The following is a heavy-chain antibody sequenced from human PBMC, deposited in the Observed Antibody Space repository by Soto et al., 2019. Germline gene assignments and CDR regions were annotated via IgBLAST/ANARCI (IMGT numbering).Heavy chain of an antibody. CDR3: ARGYEGIAAAGTYYGMDV. J-gene: IGHJ6*02. CDR2: IYYSGST. V-gene: IGHV4-61*01. D-gene: IGHD6-13*01. Sequence: SETLSLTCTVSGGSVSSGSYYWSWIRQPPVKGLEWIGYIYYSGSTNYNPSLKSRVTISVDTSKNQFSLKLSSVTAADTAVYYCARGYEGIAAAGTYYGMDVWGQGTTVTVSS. CDR1: GGSVSSGSYY.